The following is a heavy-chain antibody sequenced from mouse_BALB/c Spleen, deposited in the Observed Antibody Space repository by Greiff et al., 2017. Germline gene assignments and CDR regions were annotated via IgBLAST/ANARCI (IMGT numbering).Heavy chain of an antibody. D-gene: IGHD1-1*01. CDR1: GFSLTSYG. J-gene: IGHJ4*01. CDR2: IWAGGST. Sequence: QVQLKESGPGLVAPSQSLSITCTVSGFSLTSYGVHWVRQPPGKGLEWLGVIWAGGSTNYNSALMSRLSISKDNSKSQVFLKMNSLQTDDTAMYYCAREPPYGSRAMDYWGQGTSVTVSS. V-gene: IGHV2-9*02. CDR3: AREPPYGSRAMDY.